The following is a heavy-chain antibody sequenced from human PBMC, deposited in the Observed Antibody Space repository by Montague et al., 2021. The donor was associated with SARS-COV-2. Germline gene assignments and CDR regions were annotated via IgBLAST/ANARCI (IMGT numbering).Heavy chain of an antibody. V-gene: IGHV4-59*01. CDR1: GGSIISYH. Sequence: SETLSLTYTVSGGSIISYHWRWIRQPPGKGLALIGYIYYSGSTNYNPSLKSRVTISVDTSKNQFSLKLSSVTAADTAVYYCARVPVLLWFGERGYWFDAWGQGTLVTVSS. CDR3: ARVPVLLWFGERGYWFDA. D-gene: IGHD3-10*01. J-gene: IGHJ5*02. CDR2: IYYSGST.